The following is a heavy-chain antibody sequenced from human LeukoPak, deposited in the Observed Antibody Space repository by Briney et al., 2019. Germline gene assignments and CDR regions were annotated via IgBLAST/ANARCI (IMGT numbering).Heavy chain of an antibody. Sequence: SETLSLTCSVSGGSITSYYWSWIRQPPGKGLEWIGYIYYNGSTKYSPSLKSRVTISVDTSENQFSLKLSSVTAADTAVYYCARRGGLYCSGGRCYHYYFDYWGQGTLVTVSS. V-gene: IGHV4-59*08. J-gene: IGHJ4*02. CDR1: GGSITSYY. D-gene: IGHD2-15*01. CDR2: IYYNGST. CDR3: ARRGGLYCSGGRCYHYYFDY.